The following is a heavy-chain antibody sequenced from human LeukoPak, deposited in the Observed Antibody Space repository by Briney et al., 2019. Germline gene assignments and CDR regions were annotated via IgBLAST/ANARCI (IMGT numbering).Heavy chain of an antibody. Sequence: PSETLSLTCTVSGGSISSYYWSWIRQPAGKGLEWVGRIYTSGSTNYNPSLKSRVTMSVNTSKNQFSLKLSSVTDTDTAVYYCAGAPAVRGVTRIQLWSSWFDPWGQGTLVTVSS. V-gene: IGHV4-4*07. CDR2: IYTSGST. CDR1: GGSISSYY. D-gene: IGHD5-18*01. CDR3: AGAPAVRGVTRIQLWSSWFDP. J-gene: IGHJ5*02.